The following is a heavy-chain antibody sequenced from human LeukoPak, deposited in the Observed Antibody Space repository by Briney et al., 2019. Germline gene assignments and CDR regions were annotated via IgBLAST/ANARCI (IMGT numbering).Heavy chain of an antibody. Sequence: ASVKVSCKASGYTFTSYDINLVRQAPGQGFEWMGWINPDSGNTGYGQKFQGRLTMTRDASISTAYMELSSLRSEDTAFYYCTRGPYAYSQYWGQGTLVTVSS. CDR1: GYTFTSYD. J-gene: IGHJ1*01. D-gene: IGHD4-17*01. V-gene: IGHV1-8*01. CDR2: INPDSGNT. CDR3: TRGPYAYSQY.